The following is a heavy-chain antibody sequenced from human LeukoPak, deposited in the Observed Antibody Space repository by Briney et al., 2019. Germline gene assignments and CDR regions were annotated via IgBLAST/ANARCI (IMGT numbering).Heavy chain of an antibody. CDR3: ATGLPAAKREYFQH. D-gene: IGHD2-2*01. CDR2: FDPEDGET. CDR1: GYTLTELS. Sequence: ASVKVSCKVSGYTLTELSMHWVRQAPGKGLEWMGGFDPEDGETIYAQKFQGGVTMTEDTSTDTAYMELSSLSSEDTAVYYCATGLPAAKREYFQHWGQGTLVTVSS. J-gene: IGHJ1*01. V-gene: IGHV1-24*01.